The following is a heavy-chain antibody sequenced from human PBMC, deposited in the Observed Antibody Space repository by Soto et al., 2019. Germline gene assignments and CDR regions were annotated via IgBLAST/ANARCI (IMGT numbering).Heavy chain of an antibody. CDR3: ASSATGLYGDYN. V-gene: IGHV3-74*01. Sequence: EVQLVESGGGLVQPRGSLKLSCAASGFTFTNYWIHWVRQAPGKGLVWVSRINSDGSNINYADFVKGRFTISRDNAKTTVYLQMNSLRAEDTAVYFCASSATGLYGDYNWGQGALVTVSS. CDR1: GFTFTNYW. CDR2: INSDGSNI. D-gene: IGHD4-17*01. J-gene: IGHJ4*02.